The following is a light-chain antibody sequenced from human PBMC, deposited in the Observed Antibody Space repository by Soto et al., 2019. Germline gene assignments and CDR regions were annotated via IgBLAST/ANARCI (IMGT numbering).Light chain of an antibody. CDR2: DAS. Sequence: DIQMPQSPSSLSASVGDRVTITCQASQDISNYLHWYQQKPGKAPKLLIYDASKLETGVPSRFSGSGSGTDFTLTIISLQPEDMAPDSCQPYDNLPYTFCQGTKLEIK. CDR1: QDISNY. CDR3: QPYDNLPYT. V-gene: IGKV1-33*01. J-gene: IGKJ2*01.